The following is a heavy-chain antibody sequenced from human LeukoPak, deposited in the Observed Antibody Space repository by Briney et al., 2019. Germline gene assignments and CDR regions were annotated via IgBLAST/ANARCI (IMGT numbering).Heavy chain of an antibody. Sequence: ASVKVSCKASGYTFTGYYMHWVRQAPGQGLEWMGWINLNSGGTNYAQKFQGRVTMTRDTSISTAYMELSRLRSDDTAVYYCARAYYDILTGYDYWGQGTLVTVSS. V-gene: IGHV1-2*02. CDR2: INLNSGGT. J-gene: IGHJ4*02. CDR1: GYTFTGYY. CDR3: ARAYYDILTGYDY. D-gene: IGHD3-9*01.